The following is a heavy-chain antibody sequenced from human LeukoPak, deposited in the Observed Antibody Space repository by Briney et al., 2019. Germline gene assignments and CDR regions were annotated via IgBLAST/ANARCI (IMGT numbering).Heavy chain of an antibody. J-gene: IGHJ4*02. CDR2: IYPGNSDT. V-gene: IGHV5-51*01. CDR1: GYSFTSYW. Sequence: GESLQISCKGSGYSFTSYWIGWVRQMPGKGLGWMGIIYPGNSDTRYSPSFQGQVTISADKSISTAYLQWSSLKASDTAMYYCARLDGGGYNYGHFDYWGQGTLVTVSS. D-gene: IGHD5-18*01. CDR3: ARLDGGGYNYGHFDY.